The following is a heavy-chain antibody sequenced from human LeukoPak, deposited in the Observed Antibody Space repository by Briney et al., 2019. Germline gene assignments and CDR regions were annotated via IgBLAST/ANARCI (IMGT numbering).Heavy chain of an antibody. CDR3: AKDLGGSTDY. J-gene: IGHJ4*02. CDR2: IRGST. CDR1: GFTFNNYA. Sequence: GGSLRLSCAASGFTFNNYAVSWVRQAPGKGLEWVSLIRGSTYYADSVKGRFTISRDNSQKTVYLQMNSLRAEDTALYYCAKDLGGSTDYWGQGTLVTVSS. V-gene: IGHV3-23*01. D-gene: IGHD5-12*01.